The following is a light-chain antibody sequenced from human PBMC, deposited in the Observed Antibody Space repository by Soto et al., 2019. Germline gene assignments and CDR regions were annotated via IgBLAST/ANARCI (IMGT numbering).Light chain of an antibody. CDR2: KAS. CDR3: QHYNSYSEA. CDR1: QTISSW. V-gene: IGKV1-5*03. Sequence: DIQMTQSPSTLSGSVGDRVTITCRASQTISSWLAWYQQKPGKAPKLLIYKASTLKSGVPSRFRGSGSGTEFTLNIISLQPDDFATYSCQHYNSYSEAFGQGNKVDLK. J-gene: IGKJ1*01.